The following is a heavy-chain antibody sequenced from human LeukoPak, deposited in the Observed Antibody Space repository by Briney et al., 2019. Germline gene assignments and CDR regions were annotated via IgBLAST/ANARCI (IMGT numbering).Heavy chain of an antibody. V-gene: IGHV4-59*12. Sequence: SETLSLTCTVSGGSISNYYWSWIRQPPGKGLEWIGHMYYRGSTNYNPSLKSRVTISVDKSKNQFSLKLSSVTAADTAVYYCARDTTSYWGQGTLVTVSS. D-gene: IGHD1-26*01. CDR3: ARDTTSY. J-gene: IGHJ4*02. CDR1: GGSISNYY. CDR2: MYYRGST.